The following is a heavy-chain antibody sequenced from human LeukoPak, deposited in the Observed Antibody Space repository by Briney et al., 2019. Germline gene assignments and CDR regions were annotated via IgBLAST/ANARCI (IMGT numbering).Heavy chain of an antibody. CDR1: GGSVSSGSYY. V-gene: IGHV4-61*01. Sequence: SETQSLTCSVSGGSVSSGSYYWSWIRQPPGKGLEWIAYIYHSGSTSYNPSLQSRVTISLDISQNQVSLRLSSVTAADTAVYYCASGRGFSGSWFDYWGQGILVTVSS. D-gene: IGHD6-13*01. J-gene: IGHJ4*02. CDR2: IYHSGST. CDR3: ASGRGFSGSWFDY.